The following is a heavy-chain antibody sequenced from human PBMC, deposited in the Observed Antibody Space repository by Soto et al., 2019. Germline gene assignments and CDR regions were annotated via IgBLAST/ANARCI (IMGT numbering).Heavy chain of an antibody. Sequence: GXSVKVSCKASGYTFTSYYMHWVRQAPGQGLEWMGIINPSGGSTSYAQKFQGRVTMTRDTSTSTVYMELSSLRSEDTAVYYCATEGIAVAGTVIGVDYWGQGTLVTVSS. D-gene: IGHD6-19*01. CDR2: INPSGGST. J-gene: IGHJ4*02. V-gene: IGHV1-46*01. CDR1: GYTFTSYY. CDR3: ATEGIAVAGTVIGVDY.